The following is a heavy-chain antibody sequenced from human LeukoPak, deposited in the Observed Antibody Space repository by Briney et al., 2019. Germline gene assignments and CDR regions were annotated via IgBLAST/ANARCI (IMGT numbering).Heavy chain of an antibody. V-gene: IGHV4-34*01. CDR2: IYYSGSS. CDR1: GGSFSGYY. D-gene: IGHD3/OR15-3a*01. CDR3: ARDRRDWDGAHDRFDP. Sequence: SETLSLTCAVYGGSFSGYYWSWIRQPPGKGLEWIGSIYYSGSSYYNPSLKSPVTISVDTSKNQFSLKLSSVTAADTAVYYWARDRRDWDGAHDRFDPWGQGTLVTVSS. J-gene: IGHJ5*02.